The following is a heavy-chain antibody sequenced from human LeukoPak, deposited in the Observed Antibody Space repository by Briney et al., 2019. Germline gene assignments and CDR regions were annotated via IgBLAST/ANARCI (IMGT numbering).Heavy chain of an antibody. CDR2: VYYSGST. J-gene: IGHJ4*02. V-gene: IGHV4-59*01. CDR3: ARASMSPTSSWDRHFDY. Sequence: PSETLSLTCTVSGGSISSYYWSWIRQPPGKGLEWIGYVYYSGSTNYNPSLKSRVTISVDTSKNQFSLKLSSVTAADTAVYYCARASMSPTSSWDRHFDYWGQGTLVTVSS. D-gene: IGHD6-13*01. CDR1: GGSISSYY.